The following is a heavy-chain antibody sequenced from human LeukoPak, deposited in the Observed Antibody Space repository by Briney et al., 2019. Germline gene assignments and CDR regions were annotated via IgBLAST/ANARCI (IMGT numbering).Heavy chain of an antibody. CDR1: GGSISSHS. Sequence: SETLSLTCTVSGGSISSHSWGWIRQSPRKGLECIGSIYYSGKTYYNPSVKIRVTMSLDTSNNQFSLNLNSVTAADTAVYYCARLPLSMSGYPPDYWGQGTLVTVSS. J-gene: IGHJ4*02. V-gene: IGHV4-39*01. CDR3: ARLPLSMSGYPPDY. D-gene: IGHD3-3*01. CDR2: IYYSGKT.